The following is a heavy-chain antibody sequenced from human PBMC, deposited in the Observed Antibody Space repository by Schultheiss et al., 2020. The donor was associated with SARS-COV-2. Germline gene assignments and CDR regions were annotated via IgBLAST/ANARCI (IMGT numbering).Heavy chain of an antibody. Sequence: GGSLRLSCAASGFTFSSYAMHWVLQAPGKGLEWVGRIKSKTDGGTTDYAAPVKGRFTISRDDSKNTLYLQMNSLKTEDTAVYYCTTAVGRPGYYGMDVWGQGSTVTVSS. D-gene: IGHD6-6*01. CDR3: TTAVGRPGYYGMDV. V-gene: IGHV3-15*01. CDR2: IKSKTDGGTT. CDR1: GFTFSSYA. J-gene: IGHJ6*02.